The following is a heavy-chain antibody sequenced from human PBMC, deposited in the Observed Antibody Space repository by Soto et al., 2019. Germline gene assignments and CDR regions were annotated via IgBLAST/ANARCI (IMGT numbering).Heavy chain of an antibody. Sequence: SVKVSCKASGFTFTSSAVQWVRQARGQRLEWIGWIVVGSGNTNYAQKFQERVTITRDMSTSTAYMELSSLRSEDTAVYYCAADSWTLYYGMDVWGQGTTVTVSS. CDR1: GFTFTSSA. V-gene: IGHV1-58*01. CDR2: IVVGSGNT. CDR3: AADSWTLYYGMDV. D-gene: IGHD2-15*01. J-gene: IGHJ6*02.